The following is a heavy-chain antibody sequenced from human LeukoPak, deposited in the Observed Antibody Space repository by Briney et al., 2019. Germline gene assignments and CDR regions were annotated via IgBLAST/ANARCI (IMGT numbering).Heavy chain of an antibody. CDR3: ARARGRAYYYDSSGYRVPFDP. CDR1: GGSFSGYY. CDR2: INHSGST. Sequence: PSEPLSLTCAVYGGSFSGYYWSWIRQPPGKGLEWIGEINHSGSTNYNPSLKSRVTISVDTSKNQFSLKLSSVTAADTAVYYCARARGRAYYYDSSGYRVPFDPWGQGTLVTVSS. V-gene: IGHV4-34*01. D-gene: IGHD3-22*01. J-gene: IGHJ5*02.